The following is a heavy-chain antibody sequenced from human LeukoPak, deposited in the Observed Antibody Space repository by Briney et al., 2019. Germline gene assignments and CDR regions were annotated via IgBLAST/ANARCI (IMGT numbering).Heavy chain of an antibody. CDR1: GGSFSGYY. J-gene: IGHJ3*02. Sequence: SETLSLTCAVYGGSFSGYYWSWIRQPPGKGLEWIGEINHSGSTNYNPSLKSRVTISVDTSKNQFSLKLSSVTAADTAVYYCATSSSSWTYDAFDIWGQGTMVTVSS. V-gene: IGHV4-34*01. CDR2: INHSGST. CDR3: ATSSSSWTYDAFDI. D-gene: IGHD6-13*01.